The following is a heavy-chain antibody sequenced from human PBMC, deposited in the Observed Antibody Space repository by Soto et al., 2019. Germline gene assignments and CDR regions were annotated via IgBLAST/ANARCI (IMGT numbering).Heavy chain of an antibody. CDR1: GGSISSSDYY. Sequence: PSETLSLTCTVSGGSISSSDYYWSWIRQHPGKGLEWIGYTYYSGNTYYNPSLKSRLTISVDTSKNQFSLKLNPVTAADTAVYYCARGLSEATVVTCYFAYWGQGTLVTVSS. D-gene: IGHD4-17*01. CDR2: TYYSGNT. J-gene: IGHJ4*02. CDR3: ARGLSEATVVTCYFAY. V-gene: IGHV4-31*03.